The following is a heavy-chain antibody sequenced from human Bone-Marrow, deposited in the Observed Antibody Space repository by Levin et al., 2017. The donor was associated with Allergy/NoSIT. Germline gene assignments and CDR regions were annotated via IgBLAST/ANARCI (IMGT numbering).Heavy chain of an antibody. CDR1: GFTFSSYA. D-gene: IGHD3-10*01. J-gene: IGHJ6*02. CDR2: ISYDGSNK. V-gene: IGHV3-30-3*01. CDR3: ARDQWGWFGELLAGYYDYGMDV. Sequence: GGSLRLSCAASGFTFSSYAMHWVRQAPGKGLEWVAVISYDGSNKYYADSVKGRFTISRDNSKNTLYLQMNSLRAEDTAVYYCARDQWGWFGELLAGYYDYGMDVWGQGTTVTVSS.